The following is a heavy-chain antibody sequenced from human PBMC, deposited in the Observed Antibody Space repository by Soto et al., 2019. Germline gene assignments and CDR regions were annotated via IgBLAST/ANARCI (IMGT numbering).Heavy chain of an antibody. CDR1: GGTFSSYA. CDR3: ARDSLYDGSGFILRGFFY. V-gene: IGHV1-69*01. Sequence: QVQLVQSGAEVKKPGSSVKVSCKASGGTFSSYAISWVRQAPGQGLEWMGGIIPIFGTANFEQKFQGRLTLTADEATSRAYMELSSLRSEDTAVYYCARDSLYDGSGFILRGFFYWGQATLVTVSS. CDR2: IIPIFGTA. J-gene: IGHJ4*02. D-gene: IGHD3-22*01.